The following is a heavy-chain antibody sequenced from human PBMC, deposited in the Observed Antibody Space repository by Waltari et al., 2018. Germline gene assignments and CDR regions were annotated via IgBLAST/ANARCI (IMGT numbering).Heavy chain of an antibody. CDR2: INHSGST. CDR1: GRSFSGSY. J-gene: IGHJ4*02. D-gene: IGHD5-18*01. Sequence: QVQLQQWGAGLLKPSETLSLTCAVYGRSFSGSYCSWLRQPPGKGLEWIGEINHSGSTNYNPSLKSRVTISVDTSKNQFSLKLSSVTAADTAVYYCARGGMGYSYGLAFFRYWGQGTLVTVSS. V-gene: IGHV4-34*01. CDR3: ARGGMGYSYGLAFFRY.